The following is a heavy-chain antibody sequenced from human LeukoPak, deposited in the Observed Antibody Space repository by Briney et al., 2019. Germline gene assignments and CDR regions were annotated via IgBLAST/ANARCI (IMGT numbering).Heavy chain of an antibody. V-gene: IGHV1-2*06. CDR1: GYTFTDCY. Sequence: ASVKVSCKASGYTFTDCYMHWVRQAPGQGLEWMGRINPNSGGTNYAQRFQGRVTMTRDTSISTVYMELSRLESDDTAVYYCARDLITMVRGEIFAGGYWGQGSLVTVSS. J-gene: IGHJ4*02. D-gene: IGHD3-10*01. CDR2: INPNSGGT. CDR3: ARDLITMVRGEIFAGGY.